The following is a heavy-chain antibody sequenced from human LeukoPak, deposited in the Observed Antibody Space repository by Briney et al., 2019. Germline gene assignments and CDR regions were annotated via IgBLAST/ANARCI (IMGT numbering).Heavy chain of an antibody. CDR1: GGSISSNNW. Sequence: SETLSLTCAVSGGSISSNNWWGWVRQPPGKGLEWIGEIYHSGSPNYNPSLKSRVTISVDKSRNHFSLNLSSVAAADTAVYYCARVNINNWHSCDYWGQGTLVTVPS. J-gene: IGHJ4*02. V-gene: IGHV4-4*02. CDR2: IYHSGSP. D-gene: IGHD1-1*01. CDR3: ARVNINNWHSCDY.